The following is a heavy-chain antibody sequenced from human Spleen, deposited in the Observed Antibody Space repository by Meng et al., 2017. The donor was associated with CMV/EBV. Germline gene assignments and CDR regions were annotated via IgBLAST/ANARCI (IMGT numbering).Heavy chain of an antibody. V-gene: IGHV4-34*01. D-gene: IGHD1-1*01. J-gene: IGHJ3*02. CDR3: AKTTSGDAFDI. CDR1: GGSFSGYY. CDR2: INHSGST. Sequence: SETLSLTCAVYGGSFSGYYWSWIRQPPGKGLEWIGEINHSGSTNYNPSLKSRVTISVDTSKNQFSLKLSSVTAADTAVYYCAKTTSGDAFDIWGQGTMVTVTS.